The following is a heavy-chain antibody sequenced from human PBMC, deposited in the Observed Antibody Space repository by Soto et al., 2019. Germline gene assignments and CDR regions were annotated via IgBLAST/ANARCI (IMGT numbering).Heavy chain of an antibody. V-gene: IGHV5-51*01. CDR1: GYSFTSYW. CDR3: ESAVAKTSYYYYYGMDV. Sequence: GESLKISCKGSGYSFTSYWIGWVRQMPGKGLEWMGIIYPGDSDTRYSPSFQGQVTISADKSISTAYLQWSSLKASDTAMYYCESAVAKTSYYYYYGMDVWGQGTTVTVSS. D-gene: IGHD5-12*01. CDR2: IYPGDSDT. J-gene: IGHJ6*02.